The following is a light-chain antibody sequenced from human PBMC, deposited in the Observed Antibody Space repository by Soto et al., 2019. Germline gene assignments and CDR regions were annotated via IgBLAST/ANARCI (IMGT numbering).Light chain of an antibody. CDR2: HAS. CDR1: QSISNW. V-gene: IGKV1-5*01. J-gene: IGKJ1*01. Sequence: DLQRIPKASTRAASVGSRDLISCRASQSISNWLAWYQQKPGTAPKVLIYHASNLQSGVPSRFSGRGSGTEFTLTISSLQPDDFATYYCQQYNSDSFGQGTKVDIK. CDR3: QQYNSDS.